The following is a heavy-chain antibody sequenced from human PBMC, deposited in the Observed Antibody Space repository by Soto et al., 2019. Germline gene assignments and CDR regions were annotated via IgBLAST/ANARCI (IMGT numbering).Heavy chain of an antibody. CDR2: IYPGDSDT. CDR1: GYSFTSYW. CDR3: ARVIGAAAGSGDYYYGMEV. D-gene: IGHD6-13*01. J-gene: IGHJ6*04. V-gene: IGHV5-51*01. Sequence: PGESLQISCKGSGYSFTSYWIGCVRQMPGKGLEWMGIIYPGDSDTRYSPSFQGQVTISADKSISTAYLQWSSLKASDTAMYYCARVIGAAAGSGDYYYGMEVWGEGTTVTVSS.